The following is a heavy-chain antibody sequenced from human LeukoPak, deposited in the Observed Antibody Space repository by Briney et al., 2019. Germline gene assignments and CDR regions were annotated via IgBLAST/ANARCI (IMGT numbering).Heavy chain of an antibody. CDR3: ARRTVTMYNWFDH. D-gene: IGHD4-17*01. Sequence: SETLSLACAVYGGSFSGYYWSWIRQPPGKGLGWIGEINHSGSTNYNPSLKSRVTISVDTSKNQFSLKLSSVTAADTAVYYCARRTVTMYNWFDHWGQGTLVTVSS. J-gene: IGHJ5*02. V-gene: IGHV4-34*01. CDR1: GGSFSGYY. CDR2: INHSGST.